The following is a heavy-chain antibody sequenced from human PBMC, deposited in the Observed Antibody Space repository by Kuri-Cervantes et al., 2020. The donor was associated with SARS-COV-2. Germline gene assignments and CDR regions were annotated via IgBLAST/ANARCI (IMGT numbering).Heavy chain of an antibody. Sequence: ASVKVSCKASGYTFTGYYMHWVRQAPGQGLEWVGWINPNSGGTNYAQKFQGRVTMTRDTPISTAYMELSRLRSDDTAVYYCARAAAVTTYYYYYMDVWGKGTTVTVSS. V-gene: IGHV1-2*02. CDR2: INPNSGGT. J-gene: IGHJ6*03. CDR1: GYTFTGYY. D-gene: IGHD4-11*01. CDR3: ARAAAVTTYYYYYMDV.